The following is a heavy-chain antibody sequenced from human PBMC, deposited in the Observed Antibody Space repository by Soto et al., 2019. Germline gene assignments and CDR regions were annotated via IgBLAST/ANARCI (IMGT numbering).Heavy chain of an antibody. CDR1: GGSISSGGYY. D-gene: IGHD3-10*01. J-gene: IGHJ4*02. V-gene: IGHV4-31*03. Sequence: QVQLQESSPGLVKPSQTLSLTCTVSGGSISSGGYYWSWIRQHPGKGLEWIGYIYYSGSTYYNPSLKSRVTISVDTSKNQFSLKLNSVTAADTAVYYCARGITMVRGVGLFYFDYWGQGTLVTVSS. CDR3: ARGITMVRGVGLFYFDY. CDR2: IYYSGST.